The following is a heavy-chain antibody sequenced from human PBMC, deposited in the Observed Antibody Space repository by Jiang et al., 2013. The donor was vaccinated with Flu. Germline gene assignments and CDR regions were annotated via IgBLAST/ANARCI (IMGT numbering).Heavy chain of an antibody. CDR2: LYVSGST. D-gene: IGHD1-26*01. Sequence: SGSGLVKPSQTLSLTCAVSGGSISSGSYYWSWIRQPAGKGLEWIGRLYVSGSTNYNPSLKSRVTISMDTSKNQFSLNLSSVTAADTAVYYCAKTYGRMGGFRFDPWGLGTLVTVSS. CDR3: AKTYGRMGGFRFDP. CDR1: GGSISSGSYY. V-gene: IGHV4-61*02. J-gene: IGHJ5*02.